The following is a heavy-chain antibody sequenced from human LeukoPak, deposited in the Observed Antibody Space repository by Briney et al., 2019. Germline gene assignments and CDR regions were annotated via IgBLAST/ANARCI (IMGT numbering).Heavy chain of an antibody. CDR3: ARNGRVRRVVKDLFEY. D-gene: IGHD3-10*01. J-gene: IGHJ4*02. Sequence: ASVKVSCKTSGYTFTDYDITWVRQATGQGLEWMGRISPYNGNTYYSQRFQGRVTISKDTSTGTAYMDLRNMRDDDTAMYYRARNGRVRRVVKDLFEYWGQGTLVAVSS. CDR2: ISPYNGNT. CDR1: GYTFTDYD. V-gene: IGHV1-18*01.